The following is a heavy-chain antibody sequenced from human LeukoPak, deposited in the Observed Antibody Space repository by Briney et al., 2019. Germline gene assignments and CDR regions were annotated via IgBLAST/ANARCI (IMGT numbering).Heavy chain of an antibody. J-gene: IGHJ4*02. V-gene: IGHV4-4*07. CDR3: ASFGVFQYLDY. Sequence: SETLSLTCTVSGASLSSYYWSWIRQPAGKGLEWIGRIYTSGSTNYNPSLMSRVTMSVDTSKNQFSLKLSSVTAADTAVYYCASFGVFQYLDYWGQGTLVTVSS. CDR2: IYTSGST. D-gene: IGHD2-8*01. CDR1: GASLSSYY.